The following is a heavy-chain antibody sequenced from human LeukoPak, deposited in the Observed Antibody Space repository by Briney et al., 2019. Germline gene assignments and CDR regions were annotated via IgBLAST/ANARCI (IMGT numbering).Heavy chain of an antibody. CDR2: ISGSGGST. V-gene: IGHV3-23*01. CDR1: GFTFSSYA. D-gene: IGHD6-13*01. CDR3: AKDRAEYSSSWDYCYYYMDV. Sequence: PGGSLRLSCAASGFTFSSYAMSWVRQAPGKGLEWVSAISGSGGSTYYADSVKGRFTISRDNSKNTLYLQMNSLRAEDTAVYYCAKDRAEYSSSWDYCYYYMDVWGKGTTVTVSS. J-gene: IGHJ6*03.